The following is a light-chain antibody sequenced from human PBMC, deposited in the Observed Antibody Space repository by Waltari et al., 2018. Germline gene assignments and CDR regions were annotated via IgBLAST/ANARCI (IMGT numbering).Light chain of an antibody. CDR1: QIVSNN. Sequence: LSCRASQIVSNNLAWYQQKPGQAPRLLIYGASTRATGIPARFSGSGSGTEFTLTISSLQSEDFAVYYCQQYNNWGTFGQGTKVEIK. CDR2: GAS. J-gene: IGKJ1*01. V-gene: IGKV3-15*01. CDR3: QQYNNWGT.